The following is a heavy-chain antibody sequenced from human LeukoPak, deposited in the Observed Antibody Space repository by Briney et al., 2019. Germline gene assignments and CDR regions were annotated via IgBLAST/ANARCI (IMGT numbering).Heavy chain of an antibody. CDR2: IFSRSESI. CDR1: GFTFSDYY. Sequence: GGSLRLSCAASGFTFSDYYMTWIRQAPGKGLEWVSCIFSRSESILYADSVKGRFSISRDNAKNLLYLQMDSLRVEDTAVYYCARDFFHSSESRPFDYWGQGTLVTVSS. J-gene: IGHJ4*02. D-gene: IGHD3-22*01. V-gene: IGHV3-69-1*01. CDR3: ARDFFHSSESRPFDY.